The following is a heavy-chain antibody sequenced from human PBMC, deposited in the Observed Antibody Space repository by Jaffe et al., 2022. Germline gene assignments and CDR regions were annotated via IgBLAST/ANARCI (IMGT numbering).Heavy chain of an antibody. V-gene: IGHV3-74*01. CDR3: AREEEYCSGGSCSFDAFDI. J-gene: IGHJ3*02. Sequence: EVQLVESGGGLVQPGGSLRLSCAASGFTFSSYWMHWVRQAPGKGLVWVSRINSDGSSTSYADSVKGRFTISRDNAKNTLYLQMNSLRAEDTAVYYCAREEEYCSGGSCSFDAFDIWGQGTMVTVSS. CDR2: INSDGSST. D-gene: IGHD2-15*01. CDR1: GFTFSSYW.